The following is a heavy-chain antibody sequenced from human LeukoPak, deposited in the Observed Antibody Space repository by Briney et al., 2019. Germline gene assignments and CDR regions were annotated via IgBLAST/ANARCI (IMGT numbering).Heavy chain of an antibody. Sequence: GGSLRLSCAASGFTFSSYSMNWVRQAPGKGLEWVSSISSSSSYIYYADSVKGRFTISRDNAKNSLYLQMNSLRAEDTAVYYCARVAYDFWSGYSPQNYFDYWGQGTLVTVSS. CDR1: GFTFSSYS. D-gene: IGHD3-3*01. V-gene: IGHV3-21*01. CDR2: ISSSSSYI. J-gene: IGHJ4*02. CDR3: ARVAYDFWSGYSPQNYFDY.